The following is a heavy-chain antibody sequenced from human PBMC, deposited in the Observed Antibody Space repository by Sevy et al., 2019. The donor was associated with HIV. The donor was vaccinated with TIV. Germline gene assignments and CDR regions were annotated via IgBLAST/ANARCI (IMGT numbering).Heavy chain of an antibody. CDR2: IYYSGST. CDR3: ARHIGDSGSYYAYYYYYYMDV. CDR1: GGSISSNSYY. Sequence: SETLSLTCTVSGGSISSNSYYWGWIRQPPGKGLEWIGSIYYSGSTYYNPSLKSRDTISVDTPKNQFTLKVDAVTAADTAVYYCARHIGDSGSYYAYYYYYYMDVWGKGTTVTVSS. D-gene: IGHD1-26*01. V-gene: IGHV4-39*01. J-gene: IGHJ6*03.